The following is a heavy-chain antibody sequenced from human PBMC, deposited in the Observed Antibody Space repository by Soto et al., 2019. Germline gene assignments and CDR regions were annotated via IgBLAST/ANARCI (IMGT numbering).Heavy chain of an antibody. D-gene: IGHD2-21*01. CDR3: ASKPPSAIQGWAFGMDV. CDR2: TFSGGNT. CDR1: GVSISSNY. Sequence: ELQLEETGGGLIQTGGSLRLSCAASGVSISSNYIAWVRQPPGKGLEWVSTTFSGGNTEYAASVKGRCSISRDNYKNTLYLQMVNLRVEDTAVYYCASKPPSAIQGWAFGMDVWGQGTTVSVSS. V-gene: IGHV3-53*02. J-gene: IGHJ6*02.